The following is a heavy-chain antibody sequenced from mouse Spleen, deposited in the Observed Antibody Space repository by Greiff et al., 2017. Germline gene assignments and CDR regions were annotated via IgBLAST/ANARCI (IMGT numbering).Heavy chain of an antibody. V-gene: IGHV1-18*01. CDR3: ARQLGLREGFAY. D-gene: IGHD3-1*01. CDR2: INPNNGGT. Sequence: EVKLIESGPELVKPGASVKIPCKASGYTFTDYNMDWVKQSHGKSLEWIGDINPNNGGTIYNQKFKGKATLTVDKSSSTAYMELRSLTSEDTAVYYCARQLGLREGFAYWGQGTLVTVSA. CDR1: GYTFTDYN. J-gene: IGHJ3*01.